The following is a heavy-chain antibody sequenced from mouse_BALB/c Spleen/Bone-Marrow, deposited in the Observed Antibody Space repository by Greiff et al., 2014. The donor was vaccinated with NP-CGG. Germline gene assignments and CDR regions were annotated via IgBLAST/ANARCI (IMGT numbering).Heavy chain of an antibody. D-gene: IGHD1-1*01. CDR2: INPYNGDT. J-gene: IGHJ4*01. V-gene: IGHV1-37*01. CDR3: GRVSYFTTVGAMDY. CDR1: GYSFTGYF. Sequence: EVQLQQSGPELVKPGASVKISCKASGYSFTGYFMNWVKQIHGKSLEWIGRINPYNGDTFYNQKFKGKATLTVDKSSSTAHMELLSLTSEDSAVYYCGRVSYFTTVGAMDYWGQGTSVTVSS.